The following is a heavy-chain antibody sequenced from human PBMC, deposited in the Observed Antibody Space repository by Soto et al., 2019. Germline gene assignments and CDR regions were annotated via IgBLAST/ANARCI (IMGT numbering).Heavy chain of an antibody. CDR3: ARGRPSCSGGSCVVVYFDY. V-gene: IGHV4-34*01. CDR1: DGSFSGYY. J-gene: IGHJ4*02. Sequence: QVQLKQWGAGLLKPSETLSLTCAVYDGSFSGYYWSWIRQPPGKGLEWIGEINHRGSTNYNPSLKSRVTISVDSSKNQFSLNLSSVTAADTAVYYCARGRPSCSGGSCVVVYFDYWGQGTLVTVSS. CDR2: INHRGST. D-gene: IGHD2-15*01.